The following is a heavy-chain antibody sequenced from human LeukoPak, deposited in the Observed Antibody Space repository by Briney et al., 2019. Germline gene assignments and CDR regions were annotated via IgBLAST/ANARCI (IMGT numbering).Heavy chain of an antibody. Sequence: ASVKVSCKASGYTFTSHGISWVRQAPGQGLEWMGWISAYNGNTNYAQKLQGRVTMTTDTSTSTAYMELRSLRSDDTAVYYCARDGKRYCSGGSCYSEGNDWFDPWGQGTLVTVSS. D-gene: IGHD2-15*01. J-gene: IGHJ5*02. CDR1: GYTFTSHG. CDR2: ISAYNGNT. CDR3: ARDGKRYCSGGSCYSEGNDWFDP. V-gene: IGHV1-18*01.